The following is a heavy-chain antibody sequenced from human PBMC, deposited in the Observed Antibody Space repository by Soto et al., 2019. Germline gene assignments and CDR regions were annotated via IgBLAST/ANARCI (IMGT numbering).Heavy chain of an antibody. D-gene: IGHD5-12*01. CDR1: GFTFTSYG. CDR2: ISAYNGDT. Sequence: QVQLVQSGAEVKKPGASVKVSCKASGFTFTSYGISWVRQAPGQGREWMGWISAYNGDTIYAQKFQGRVTMTTDTSTTTASMELRGLRSDDTAVYYCARDYYGGGYDSPIDYWGQGTLVTVSS. CDR3: ARDYYGGGYDSPIDY. J-gene: IGHJ4*02. V-gene: IGHV1-18*04.